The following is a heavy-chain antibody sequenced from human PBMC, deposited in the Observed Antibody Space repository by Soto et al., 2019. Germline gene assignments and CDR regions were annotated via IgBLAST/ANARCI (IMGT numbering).Heavy chain of an antibody. D-gene: IGHD1-26*01. CDR2: ISSSSSYT. V-gene: IGHV3-11*06. CDR3: ARARGATTLHYFDY. J-gene: IGHJ4*02. Sequence: GGSLRLSCAASGFTFSDYYMSWIRQAPGKGLEWVSYISSSSSYTDYADSVKGRFTISRDNAKNSLYLQMNSLRAEDTAVYYCARARGATTLHYFDYWGQGTMVTVYS. CDR1: GFTFSDYY.